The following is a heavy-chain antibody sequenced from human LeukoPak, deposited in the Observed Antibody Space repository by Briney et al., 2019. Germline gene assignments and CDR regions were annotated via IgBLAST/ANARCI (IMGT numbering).Heavy chain of an antibody. CDR2: IYHSGST. J-gene: IGHJ4*02. CDR1: GYSISSGYY. V-gene: IGHV4-38-2*01. Sequence: SETLSLTCAVSGYSISSGYYWGWIRHPPGKGLEWIGSIYHSGSTYYNPSLKSRVTISVDTSKNQFSLKLSSVTAADTAVYYCAGSSWSEESFDYWGQGTLVTVSS. D-gene: IGHD6-13*01. CDR3: AGSSWSEESFDY.